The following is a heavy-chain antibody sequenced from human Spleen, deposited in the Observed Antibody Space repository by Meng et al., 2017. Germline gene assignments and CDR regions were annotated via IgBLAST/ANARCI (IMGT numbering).Heavy chain of an antibody. Sequence: GESLKISCAASGFTVSSNEMRWVRQPPGKGLEWVSSISSSSSYIYYADSVKGRFTISRDNAKNSLYLQMNSLRAEDTAVYYCARDPAASYYFDYWGQG. CDR1: GFTVSSNE. J-gene: IGHJ4*02. CDR2: ISSSSSYI. CDR3: ARDPAASYYFDY. V-gene: IGHV3-21*01. D-gene: IGHD6-25*01.